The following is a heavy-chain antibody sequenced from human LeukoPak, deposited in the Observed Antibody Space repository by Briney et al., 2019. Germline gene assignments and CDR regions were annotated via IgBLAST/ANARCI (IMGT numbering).Heavy chain of an antibody. Sequence: ASVKVSCKASGYTFTSYAMHWVRQAPGQRLEWMGWINAGNGNTKYSQKFQGRVTITRDASASTAYMELSSLRSEDTAVYYCARMEVYSSILDVWGQGTTVTVSS. CDR2: INAGNGNT. V-gene: IGHV1-3*01. CDR3: ARMEVYSSILDV. D-gene: IGHD6-13*01. J-gene: IGHJ6*02. CDR1: GYTFTSYA.